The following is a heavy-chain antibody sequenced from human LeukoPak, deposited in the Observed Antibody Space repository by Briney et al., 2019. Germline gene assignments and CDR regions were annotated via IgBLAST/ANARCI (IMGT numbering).Heavy chain of an antibody. Sequence: SETLSLTCTVSGGSISSYYWSWIRQPPGKGLEWIGYIYYSGSTNYNPSLKSRVTISVDTSKNQFSLKLSSVTAADTAVYYCARGNWNVGDAFDIWGQGTMVTVSS. V-gene: IGHV4-59*01. CDR2: IYYSGST. CDR1: GGSISSYY. D-gene: IGHD1-1*01. CDR3: ARGNWNVGDAFDI. J-gene: IGHJ3*02.